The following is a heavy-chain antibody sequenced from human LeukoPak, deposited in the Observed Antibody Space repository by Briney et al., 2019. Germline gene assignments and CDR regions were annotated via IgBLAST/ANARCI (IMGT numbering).Heavy chain of an antibody. CDR2: ISAYNGNT. CDR3: ATAFGDVASYFDY. V-gene: IGHV1-18*01. J-gene: IGHJ4*02. D-gene: IGHD3-16*01. Sequence: ASVKVSCKASGYTFTNYGVSWVRQAPGQGLEWMGWISAYNGNTDYAQKLQGRVTMTTDTSTSTAYMELRSLRSEDTAVYYCATAFGDVASYFDYWGQGTLVTVSS. CDR1: GYTFTNYG.